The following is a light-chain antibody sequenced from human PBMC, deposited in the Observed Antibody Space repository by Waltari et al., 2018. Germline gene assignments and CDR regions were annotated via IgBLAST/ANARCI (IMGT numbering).Light chain of an antibody. Sequence: EIVLTQSPATLSLSPGESATLSCRVSQTVSTNLAWYQQKPGQAPRLLIYDASTRVTGVPARFSGSGSGTDFTLTIASLQSEDFGVYYCQQYADLPPYNFGQGTKLEI. V-gene: IGKV3-15*01. J-gene: IGKJ2*01. CDR2: DAS. CDR3: QQYADLPPYN. CDR1: QTVSTN.